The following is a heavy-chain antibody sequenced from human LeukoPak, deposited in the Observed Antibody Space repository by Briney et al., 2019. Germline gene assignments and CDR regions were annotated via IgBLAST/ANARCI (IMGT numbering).Heavy chain of an antibody. CDR1: GGSISSSSYY. J-gene: IGHJ4*02. D-gene: IGHD3-22*01. CDR3: ARHGGYYIYYFDY. Sequence: PSETLSLTCTVSGGSISSSSYYWGWIRQPPGKGLEWIGSIYYSGSTYNNPSLKSRVTISVDTSKNQFSLKLSSVTAADTAVYYCARHGGYYIYYFDYWGQGTLVTVSS. V-gene: IGHV4-39*01. CDR2: IYYSGST.